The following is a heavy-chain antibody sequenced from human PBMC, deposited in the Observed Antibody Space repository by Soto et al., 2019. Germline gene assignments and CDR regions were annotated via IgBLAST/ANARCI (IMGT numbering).Heavy chain of an antibody. Sequence: ASVKVSCKASGYTFTSYGISWVRQAPGQGLEWMGWISAYNSNTNYAQKLQGRVTMTTDTSTSTAYMELRSLRSDDTAVYYCARDVPTLVPVAGTIAFDIWGQGTMVNVSS. CDR2: ISAYNSNT. J-gene: IGHJ3*02. CDR3: ARDVPTLVPVAGTIAFDI. CDR1: GYTFTSYG. V-gene: IGHV1-18*01. D-gene: IGHD6-19*01.